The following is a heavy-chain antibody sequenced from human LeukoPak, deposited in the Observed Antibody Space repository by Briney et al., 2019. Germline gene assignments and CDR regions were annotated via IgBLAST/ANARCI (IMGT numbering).Heavy chain of an antibody. J-gene: IGHJ6*02. CDR3: AKGYDYYYGMDV. Sequence: GGSLRLSCAASGFTNSSYAMSWVRQAAGKGLEWVSHIRGSGGSTYYADSVKGRFTISRDNSKNTLYLQMNILRAEDTAVYYCAKGYDYYYGMDVWGQGTTVTVSS. CDR2: IRGSGGST. CDR1: GFTNSSYA. V-gene: IGHV3-23*01.